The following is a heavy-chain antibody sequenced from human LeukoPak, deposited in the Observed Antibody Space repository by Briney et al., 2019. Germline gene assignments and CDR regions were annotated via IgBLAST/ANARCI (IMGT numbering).Heavy chain of an antibody. V-gene: IGHV1-46*01. Sequence: ASVKVSCKASGYTFTSYYMHWVRQAPGQGLEWMGIINPSGGSTSYAQKFQGRVTMTRDTSTSTVYMELSSLRSEDTAVYYCARRSMAGNYYYYYGMDVWGQGTTVTVSS. CDR1: GYTFTSYY. D-gene: IGHD6-19*01. CDR3: ARRSMAGNYYYYYGMDV. J-gene: IGHJ6*02. CDR2: INPSGGST.